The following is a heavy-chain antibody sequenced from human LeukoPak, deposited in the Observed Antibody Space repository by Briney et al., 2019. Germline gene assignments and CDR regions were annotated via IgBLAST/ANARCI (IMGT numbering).Heavy chain of an antibody. V-gene: IGHV3-30*03. CDR1: GFTFSSYS. D-gene: IGHD3-9*01. CDR3: ARDFGWLSGFDY. Sequence: GGSLRLSCATSGFTFSSYSMNWVRQAPGEGLEWVAVISFDGSNKYYGDSLKGRFTISRDNSKNTLYLQMNSLRGEDMAIYYCARDFGWLSGFDYWGQGTLVTVSS. CDR2: ISFDGSNK. J-gene: IGHJ4*02.